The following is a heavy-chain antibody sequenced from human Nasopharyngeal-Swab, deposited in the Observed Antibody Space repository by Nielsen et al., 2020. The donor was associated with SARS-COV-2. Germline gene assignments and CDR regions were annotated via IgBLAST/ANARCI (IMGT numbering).Heavy chain of an antibody. CDR2: FIPIFGTA. V-gene: IGHV1-69*06. Sequence: WVRHAPGQGLEWMGGFIPIFGTANYAQKFQGRVTITADKSTSTAYMELSSLRSEDTAVYYCARDENYYDSSGYYLVRAAFDIWGQGTMVTVSS. CDR3: ARDENYYDSSGYYLVRAAFDI. J-gene: IGHJ3*02. D-gene: IGHD3-22*01.